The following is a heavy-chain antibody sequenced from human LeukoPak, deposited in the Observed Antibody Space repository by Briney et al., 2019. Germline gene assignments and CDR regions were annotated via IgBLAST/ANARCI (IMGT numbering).Heavy chain of an antibody. CDR2: IYYSGST. D-gene: IGHD2-15*01. CDR1: GFTFSNYA. Sequence: GSLRLSCAASGFTFSNYAMNWVRQAPGKGLEWMGGIYYSGSTYYNPSLKSRVTISVDTSKNQFSLNLTSVTADTAVYYCARDAGHSGYYYSGMDVWGPGTTVIVSS. J-gene: IGHJ6*02. CDR3: ARDAGHSGYYYSGMDV. V-gene: IGHV4-4*02.